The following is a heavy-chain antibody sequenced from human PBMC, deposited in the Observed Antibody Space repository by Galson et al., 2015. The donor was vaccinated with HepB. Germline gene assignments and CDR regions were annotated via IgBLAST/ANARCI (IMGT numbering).Heavy chain of an antibody. Sequence: SLRLSCAASRFTFSSYAMSWVRLAPGKGLEWVSAVSSRGESTYYADSVRGRFAISRDNSRNTLYLHMTSLRAEDTAIYYCADSGAYSGTYYAGMDVWGQGTTVTVSS. CDR2: VSSRGEST. CDR3: ADSGAYSGTYYAGMDV. V-gene: IGHV3-23*01. D-gene: IGHD1-26*01. J-gene: IGHJ6*02. CDR1: RFTFSSYA.